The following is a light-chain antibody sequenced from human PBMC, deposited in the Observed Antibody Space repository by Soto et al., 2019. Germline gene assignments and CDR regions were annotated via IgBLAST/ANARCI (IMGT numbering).Light chain of an antibody. J-gene: IGKJ1*01. V-gene: IGKV1-5*01. CDR2: DAS. CDR3: QHYDRYSGT. CDR1: QRISTW. Sequence: DIQMTQSPSTLSASVGDRVTITCRASQRISTWLAWYQQKPGKVPKLLISDASTLDSGVPSRSRGSGFGTEFTLTINSLQPDDFATYYCQHYDRYSGTFGQGTRVEIK.